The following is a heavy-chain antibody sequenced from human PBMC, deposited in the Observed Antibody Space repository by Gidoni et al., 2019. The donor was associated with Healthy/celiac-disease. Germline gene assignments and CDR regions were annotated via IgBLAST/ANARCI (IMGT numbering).Heavy chain of an antibody. CDR3: ARGGTEHFDY. CDR2: IYHSGST. CDR1: GCSISSGGYS. Sequence: LQLQASAARLGTPEQPPSLCCVSSGCSISSGGYSWRWIRPPPGKGLEWIGYIYHSGSTYYNPSLKSRVTISVDRSKNQFSLQLSSVTAADTAVYYCARGGTEHFDYWGQGTLVTVSS. D-gene: IGHD1-7*01. V-gene: IGHV4-30-2*01. J-gene: IGHJ4*02.